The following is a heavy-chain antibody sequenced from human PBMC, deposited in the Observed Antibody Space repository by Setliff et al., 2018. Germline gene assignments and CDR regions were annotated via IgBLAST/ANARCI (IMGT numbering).Heavy chain of an antibody. Sequence: PGGSLRLSCAASGSTFSSYSMNWVRQAPGKGLEWVSYISSSSSTIYYADSVKGRSTISRDNSKNTLYLQMNSLRAEDTAVYYCAKGSDRVLWFGTTDFDYWGQGTLVTVSS. CDR3: AKGSDRVLWFGTTDFDY. J-gene: IGHJ4*02. CDR2: ISSSSSTI. V-gene: IGHV3-48*01. CDR1: GSTFSSYS. D-gene: IGHD3-10*01.